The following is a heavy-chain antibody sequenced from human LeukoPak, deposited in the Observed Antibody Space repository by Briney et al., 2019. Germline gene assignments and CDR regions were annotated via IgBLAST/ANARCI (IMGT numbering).Heavy chain of an antibody. Sequence: GASVKVSCNASGYTFTSYGISGVRQAPGQGLEWMGWISAYNGNTNYAQKLQGRVTMTTDTSTSTAYMELRSLRSDDTAVYYCARDSSSWYDGWFDPWGQGTLVTVSS. J-gene: IGHJ5*02. CDR2: ISAYNGNT. CDR3: ARDSSSWYDGWFDP. D-gene: IGHD6-13*01. CDR1: GYTFTSYG. V-gene: IGHV1-18*01.